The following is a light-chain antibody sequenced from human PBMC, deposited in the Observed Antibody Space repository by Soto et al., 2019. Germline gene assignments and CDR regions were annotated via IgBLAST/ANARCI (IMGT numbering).Light chain of an antibody. CDR1: QSVFSRFRNKNY. Sequence: DIVMTQSPDSLTLSLGERATINCKSSQSVFSRFRNKNYLGWFQQKPGQPPRLLIYWASTRESGVSDRFSGSGSGTDFTLTINSLQAEDVAVYYCQQYYTTPTWTFGQGTKVE. CDR2: WAS. J-gene: IGKJ1*01. V-gene: IGKV4-1*01. CDR3: QQYYTTPTWT.